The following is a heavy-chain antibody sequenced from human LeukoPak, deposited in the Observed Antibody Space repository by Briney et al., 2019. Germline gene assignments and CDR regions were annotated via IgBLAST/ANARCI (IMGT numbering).Heavy chain of an antibody. CDR2: ISSSSSYI. CDR1: GFTFSSYS. J-gene: IGHJ4*02. Sequence: GGSLRLSCAASGFTFSSYSMNWVRQAPGKGLEWVSSISSSSSYIYYADSVKGRFTVSRDNAKNSLYLHMNSLRAEDTAVYYCARDRIAARMWYFDYWGQGTLVTVSS. V-gene: IGHV3-21*01. CDR3: ARDRIAARMWYFDY. D-gene: IGHD6-6*01.